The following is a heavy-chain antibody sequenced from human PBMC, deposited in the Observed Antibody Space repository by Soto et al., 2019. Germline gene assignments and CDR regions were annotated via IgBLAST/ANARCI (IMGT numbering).Heavy chain of an antibody. Sequence: QITLKESGPTLVKPTQTLTLTCTFSGFSLSTEGVAVGWIRQPPGKALEWLSVIYWDDDERSSPSLRSRLTITKDTSKNHMVLTMTNMDPLDTATYYCAHRDRASGGLFDYWGQGILVTVSS. CDR1: GFSLSTEGVA. V-gene: IGHV2-5*02. CDR3: AHRDRASGGLFDY. D-gene: IGHD3-10*01. J-gene: IGHJ4*02. CDR2: IYWDDDE.